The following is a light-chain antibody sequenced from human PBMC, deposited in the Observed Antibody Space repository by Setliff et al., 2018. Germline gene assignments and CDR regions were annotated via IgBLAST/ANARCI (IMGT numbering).Light chain of an antibody. CDR2: DVT. Sequence: QSVLTQPASVSGSPGQSITISCIGTSSDVGDSYNYVSWYQHYPGKAPKPMIYDVTNRPSGISNRFSGSKSGNTASLTISGLQAEDEALYYCSSYRSSSTLVVFGGGTKVTVL. V-gene: IGLV2-14*03. J-gene: IGLJ2*01. CDR1: SSDVGDSYNY. CDR3: SSYRSSSTLVV.